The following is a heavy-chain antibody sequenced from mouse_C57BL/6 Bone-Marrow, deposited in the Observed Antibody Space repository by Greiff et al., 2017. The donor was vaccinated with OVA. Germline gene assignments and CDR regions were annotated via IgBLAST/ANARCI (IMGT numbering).Heavy chain of an antibody. V-gene: IGHV1-81*01. Sequence: VQGVESGAELARPGASVKLSCKASGYTFTSYGISWVKQRTGQGLEWIGEIYPRSGNTYYNEKFKGKATLTADKSSSTAYMELRSLTSEDSAVYFCARSAFSWFAYWGQGTLVTVSA. D-gene: IGHD1-2*01. J-gene: IGHJ3*01. CDR2: IYPRSGNT. CDR1: GYTFTSYG. CDR3: ARSAFSWFAY.